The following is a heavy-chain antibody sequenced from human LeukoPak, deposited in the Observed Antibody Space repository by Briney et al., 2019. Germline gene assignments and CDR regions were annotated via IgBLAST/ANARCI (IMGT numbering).Heavy chain of an antibody. CDR3: ARDKPYYDILTGDLTYYFDY. J-gene: IGHJ4*02. CDR2: IKQDGSEK. Sequence: GGSLRLSCAASGFTFSSYWMSWVRQGPGKGLEWVANIKQDGSEKYYVDSVKGRFTISRDNAKNSLYLQMNSLRAEDRAVYYCARDKPYYDILTGDLTYYFDYWGQGILVIVSS. V-gene: IGHV3-7*01. CDR1: GFTFSSYW. D-gene: IGHD3-9*01.